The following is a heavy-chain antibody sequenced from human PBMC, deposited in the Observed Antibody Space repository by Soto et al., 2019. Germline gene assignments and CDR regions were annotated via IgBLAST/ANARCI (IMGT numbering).Heavy chain of an antibody. D-gene: IGHD5-12*01. CDR2: IIPIFGTA. V-gene: IGHV1-69*13. CDR1: GGTFSSYA. J-gene: IGHJ6*02. CDR3: ARYPRRDGYNFYYYYGMDV. Sequence: GASVKVSCKASGGTFSSYAISWVRQAPGQGLEWMGGIIPIFGTANYAQKFQGRVTITADESTSTAYMELSSLRSEDTAVYYCARYPRRDGYNFYYYYGMDVWGQGTTVTVSS.